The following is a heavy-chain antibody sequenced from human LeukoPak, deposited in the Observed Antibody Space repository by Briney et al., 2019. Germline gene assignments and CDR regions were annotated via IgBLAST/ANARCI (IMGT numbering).Heavy chain of an antibody. J-gene: IGHJ3*01. CDR1: GSSFSGGYY. V-gene: IGHV4-38-2*01. Sequence: PSETLSLTCGVSGSSFSGGYYWGWGRQAPGKGVEGIGNFYHIGTTYILPSLRTRVSLSAATSKKQFFLTLKSVTAADTAVYFCVDLQPGGAFDVWGPGTVVTVSS. CDR3: VDLQPGGAFDV. D-gene: IGHD4-11*01. CDR2: FYHIGTT.